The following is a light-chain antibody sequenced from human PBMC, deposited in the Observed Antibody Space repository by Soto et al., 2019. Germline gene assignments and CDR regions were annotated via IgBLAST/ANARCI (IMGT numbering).Light chain of an antibody. Sequence: EMVVTQSPATLSMSPGGRAPLSCRTRESISRNLAWYQQKLGQAPRLLIYGASTRATGIPARFSGSGSGTEFTLTISSLQSEDFAVYYCQQYNNWPLTFGQGTKVDIK. V-gene: IGKV3-15*01. CDR1: ESISRN. J-gene: IGKJ1*01. CDR2: GAS. CDR3: QQYNNWPLT.